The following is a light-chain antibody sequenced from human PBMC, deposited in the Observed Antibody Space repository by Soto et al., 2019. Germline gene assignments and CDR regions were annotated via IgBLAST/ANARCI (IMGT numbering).Light chain of an antibody. Sequence: DIQMTQSPSTLSASVGDRVTIACRASQSISSWLAWYQQKPGKAPKLRIYDASSLESGVPSRFSGSGSGTEFTLTISSLQPDDFATYYCQQYNSYWWTFGQGTKVDI. J-gene: IGKJ1*01. CDR3: QQYNSYWWT. CDR1: QSISSW. V-gene: IGKV1-5*01. CDR2: DAS.